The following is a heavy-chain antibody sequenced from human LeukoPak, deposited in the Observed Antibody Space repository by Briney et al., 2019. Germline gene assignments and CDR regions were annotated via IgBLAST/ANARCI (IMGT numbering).Heavy chain of an antibody. CDR2: ISASGNT. CDR1: RGSISNYY. V-gene: IGHV4-4*07. CDR3: ARQGVATAIDY. D-gene: IGHD2-21*02. Sequence: PSETLSLTCTVSRGSISNYYWSWIRQPAGKGLEWIGRISASGNTNYNPSLKSRVTMSVDTSMNLFALKLSSVTAADTAVYYCARQGVATAIDYWGQGTLVTVSS. J-gene: IGHJ4*02.